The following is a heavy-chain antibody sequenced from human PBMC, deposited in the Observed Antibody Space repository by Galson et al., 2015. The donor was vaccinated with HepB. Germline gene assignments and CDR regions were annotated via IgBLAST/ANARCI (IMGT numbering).Heavy chain of an antibody. D-gene: IGHD2-15*01. CDR1: GGSISSSSYY. CDR3: ARRIVVVAATPREDWFDP. V-gene: IGHV4-39*01. Sequence: SETLSLTCTVSGGSISSSSYYWGWIRQPPGKGLEWIGSIYYSGSTYYNPSLKSRVTISVDTSKNQFSLKLSSVTAADTAVYYCARRIVVVAATPREDWFDPWGQGTLVTVSS. CDR2: IYYSGST. J-gene: IGHJ5*02.